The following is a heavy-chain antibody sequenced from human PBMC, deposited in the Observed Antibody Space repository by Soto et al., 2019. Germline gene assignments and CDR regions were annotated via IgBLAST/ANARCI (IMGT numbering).Heavy chain of an antibody. CDR2: IYWNDDK. V-gene: IGHV2-5*01. CDR1: GFSLRTSGVS. D-gene: IGHD6-25*01. CDR3: AYRVGSRGSFDY. Sequence: QITLKESGPPLVKPTQTLTLTCSFSGFSLRTSGVSVGWIRQPPGKALEWLAFIYWNDDKRYSPSLQSRLTNTKDNSKKEVVLTMTNMDPLDTGTYYCAYRVGSRGSFDYWGQGTLVTVSS. J-gene: IGHJ4*02.